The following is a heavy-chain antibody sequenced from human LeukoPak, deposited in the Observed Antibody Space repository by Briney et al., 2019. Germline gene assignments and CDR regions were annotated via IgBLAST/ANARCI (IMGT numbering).Heavy chain of an antibody. Sequence: GGSLRLSCAASGFTFDSYAMSWVRQAPGKGLEWVSGISESGYTVYADSVKGRFTISRDNSRNTLFLQMNSPRPEDTAVYYCAKDAQGGSGSYSWGTFDYWGQGTLVTVSS. V-gene: IGHV3-23*01. CDR1: GFTFDSYA. CDR2: ISESGYT. D-gene: IGHD3-10*01. J-gene: IGHJ4*02. CDR3: AKDAQGGSGSYSWGTFDY.